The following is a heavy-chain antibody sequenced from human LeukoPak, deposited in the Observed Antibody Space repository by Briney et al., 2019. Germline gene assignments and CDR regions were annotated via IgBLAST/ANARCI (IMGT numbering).Heavy chain of an antibody. V-gene: IGHV3-23*01. CDR1: GFTFSSYA. CDR3: AKDSFWSGYYMFNPETYYFDY. D-gene: IGHD3-3*01. Sequence: GGPLRLSCAASGFTFSSYAMSWVRQAPGKGLEWVSAISGSGGSTYYADSVKGRFTISRDNSKNTLYLQMNSLRAEDTAVYYCAKDSFWSGYYMFNPETYYFDYWGQGTLVTVSS. J-gene: IGHJ4*02. CDR2: ISGSGGST.